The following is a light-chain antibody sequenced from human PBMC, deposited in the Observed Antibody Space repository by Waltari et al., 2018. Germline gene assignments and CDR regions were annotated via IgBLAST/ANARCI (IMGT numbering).Light chain of an antibody. CDR3: AARDDSLNAYV. Sequence: QSVLTQPPSASGTPGQTVTISCSGGNPNTGSSTVNWYQKLPGAAPKLLIYTNDLRPSGIPDRFSASKSGTSASLAISGLQPEDEAHYYCAARDDSLNAYVFGSGTKVTVL. J-gene: IGLJ1*01. V-gene: IGLV1-44*01. CDR1: NPNTGSST. CDR2: TND.